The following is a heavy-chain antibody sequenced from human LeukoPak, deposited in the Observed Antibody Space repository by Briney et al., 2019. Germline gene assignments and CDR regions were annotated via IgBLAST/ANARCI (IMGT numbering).Heavy chain of an antibody. CDR1: GGSISSYY. CDR3: ARDRSGNYGMDV. V-gene: IGHV4-59*01. D-gene: IGHD1-26*01. Sequence: SETLSLTCTVSGGSISSYYWSWIRQPPGKGLEWIGYIYYSGSTNYNPSLKSRVTISVDTSENQFSLKLSSVTAADTAVYYCARDRSGNYGMDVWGQGTTVTVSS. CDR2: IYYSGST. J-gene: IGHJ6*02.